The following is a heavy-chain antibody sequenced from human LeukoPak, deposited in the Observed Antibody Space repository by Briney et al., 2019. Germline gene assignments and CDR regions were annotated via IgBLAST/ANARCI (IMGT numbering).Heavy chain of an antibody. CDR1: GFTFSDYY. J-gene: IGHJ6*03. D-gene: IGHD2-2*01. Sequence: GGSLRLSCAASGFTFSDYYMSWIRQAPGKGLEWVSYISSSGSTIYYADSVKGRFTISRDNAKNSLYLQMNSLRAEDTAVYYCARVGRCSSTSCKAYYYMDVWGKGTTVTVSS. CDR2: ISSSGSTI. V-gene: IGHV3-11*04. CDR3: ARVGRCSSTSCKAYYYMDV.